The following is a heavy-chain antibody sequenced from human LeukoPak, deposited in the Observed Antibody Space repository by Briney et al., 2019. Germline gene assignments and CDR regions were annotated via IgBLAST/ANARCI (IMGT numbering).Heavy chain of an antibody. CDR1: GGTFSSYA. D-gene: IGHD2-8*01. J-gene: IGHJ5*02. V-gene: IGHV1-69*13. Sequence: ASVKVSCKAYGGTFSSYAISWVRQAPGQGLEWMGGIIPIFGTANYAQKFQGRVTITADESTSTAYMELSSLRSEDTAVYYCARGRTVYAISSNWFDPWGQGTLVTVSS. CDR2: IIPIFGTA. CDR3: ARGRTVYAISSNWFDP.